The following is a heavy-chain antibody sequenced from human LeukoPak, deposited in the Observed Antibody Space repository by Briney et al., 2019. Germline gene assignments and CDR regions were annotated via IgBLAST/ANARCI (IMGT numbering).Heavy chain of an antibody. CDR3: AKDSEQWDYFDY. D-gene: IGHD6-19*01. J-gene: IGHJ4*02. Sequence: PGGSLRLSCAASGFTFDDYAMHWVRQAPGKGLEWVSGISWNSGSIGYADSVKGRLTISRDNAKNSLYLQMNSLRAEDTALYYCAKDSEQWDYFDYWGQGTLVTVSS. CDR1: GFTFDDYA. CDR2: ISWNSGSI. V-gene: IGHV3-9*01.